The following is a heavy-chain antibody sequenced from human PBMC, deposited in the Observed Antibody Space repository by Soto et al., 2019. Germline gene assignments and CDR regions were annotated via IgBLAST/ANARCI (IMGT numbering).Heavy chain of an antibody. V-gene: IGHV4-34*01. CDR1: GGSFSGYY. Sequence: SETLSLTCAVSGGSFSGYYWSWIRQSPGKGLEWIGEINHSGSSSYNPCLKSRVTISVDTSKKQFSLKLSSVAAADTAVYYSARERDIVVVLFVMIRRPPRATLFPYTTLFRSSASETLSLTCAVYGGSFSGYYW. D-gene: IGHD2-15*01. CDR2: INHSGSS. J-gene: IGHJ4*01. CDR3: ARERDIVVVLFVMIRRPPRATLFPYTTLFRSSASETLSLTCAVYGGSFSGYY.